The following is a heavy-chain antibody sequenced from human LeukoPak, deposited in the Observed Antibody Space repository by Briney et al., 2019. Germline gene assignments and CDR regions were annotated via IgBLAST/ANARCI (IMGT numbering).Heavy chain of an antibody. D-gene: IGHD1-1*01. V-gene: IGHV4-4*09. CDR2: IYTSGST. J-gene: IGHJ3*02. CDR1: GGSISSCY. CDR3: ARRWYSWHDHAFDI. Sequence: SETLSLTCNVSGGSISSCYWGWIRQPPGKGLEWIGYIYTSGSTNYSPSLKSRVAISVDTSKNQFSLTLSSVTAADTAVYYCARRWYSWHDHAFDIWGQGTMVTVSS.